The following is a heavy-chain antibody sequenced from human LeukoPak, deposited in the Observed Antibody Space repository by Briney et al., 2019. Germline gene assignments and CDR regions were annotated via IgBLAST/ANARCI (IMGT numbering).Heavy chain of an antibody. CDR1: GGSISSSSYY. CDR3: ARGDRGYRLYSDNYYYYIDV. V-gene: IGHV4-39*07. Sequence: SETLSLTCTVSGGSISSSSYYWGWIRQPPGKGLEWIGSIYYSGSTYYNPSLKSRVTISVDTSKNQFSLKLSSVTAADTAVYYCARGDRGYRLYSDNYYYYIDVWGKGTTVTVSS. CDR2: IYYSGST. J-gene: IGHJ6*03. D-gene: IGHD3-16*01.